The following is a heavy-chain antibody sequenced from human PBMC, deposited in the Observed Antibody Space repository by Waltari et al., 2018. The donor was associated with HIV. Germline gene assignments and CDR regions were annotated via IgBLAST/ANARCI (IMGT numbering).Heavy chain of an antibody. D-gene: IGHD2-15*01. V-gene: IGHV3-23*01. J-gene: IGHJ4*02. CDR2: ISGSGDST. CDR3: AKARALVVVAATNY. Sequence: EVQLLESGGGLVQPGGSLGLSCAASGFPFRRSAMSWVRQAPGKGREWVSTISGSGDSTYYADSVKGRFTISRDNSKNTVYLQMNSLRAEDSAVYYCAKARALVVVAATNYWGQGTLVTVSS. CDR1: GFPFRRSA.